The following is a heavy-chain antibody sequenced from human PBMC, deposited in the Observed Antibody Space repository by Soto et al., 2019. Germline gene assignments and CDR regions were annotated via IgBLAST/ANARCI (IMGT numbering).Heavy chain of an antibody. CDR1: GDSVSSGAYY. CDR3: ARVKRSTSRLDP. Sequence: SETLSLTCSVSGDSVSSGAYYWSWIRQPPGKGLEWIGYVYYSGSTSYNPSLETGVTISVDTSKNQFSLKLTSVTLADTAIYYCARVKRSTSRLDPWGQGTLVTVS. J-gene: IGHJ5*02. V-gene: IGHV4-61*08. CDR2: VYYSGST. D-gene: IGHD1-26*01.